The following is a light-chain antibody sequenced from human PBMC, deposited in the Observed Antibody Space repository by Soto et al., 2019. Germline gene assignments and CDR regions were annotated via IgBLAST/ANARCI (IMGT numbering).Light chain of an antibody. V-gene: IGKV1-39*01. CDR3: QQSYSTLCT. Sequence: DIQMTQSPSSLSASVGDRVTITCRASQSIRSYLNWYQQKQGKAPKLLIYAASSLQSGAPSRFSGSGSWTDFTLTISSLQPEDFATYYCQQSYSTLCTFGQGTKVEIK. CDR2: AAS. J-gene: IGKJ1*01. CDR1: QSIRSY.